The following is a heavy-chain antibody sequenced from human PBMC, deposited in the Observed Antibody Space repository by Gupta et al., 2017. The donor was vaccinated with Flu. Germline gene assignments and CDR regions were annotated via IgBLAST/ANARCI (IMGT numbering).Heavy chain of an antibody. Sequence: QVQLVQSGAEVKKPGASVRISCKASGYTFTGFYIHWVRKAPGQGLEWMGSINPNTGGTIFARKFQGRVTMDRDTSITTAYLELNSLTSDDTALFDGATQLDMDVWGQGTAVTVSS. D-gene: IGHD6-6*01. V-gene: IGHV1-2*02. J-gene: IGHJ6*02. CDR2: INPNTGGT. CDR1: GYTFTGFY. CDR3: ATQLDMDV.